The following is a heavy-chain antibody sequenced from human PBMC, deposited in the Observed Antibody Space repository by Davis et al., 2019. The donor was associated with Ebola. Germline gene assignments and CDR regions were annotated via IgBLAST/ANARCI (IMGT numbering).Heavy chain of an antibody. V-gene: IGHV1-3*01. CDR3: AAGKYYYESSGYYPGDY. CDR2: INAGNGNT. CDR1: GYTFTSYA. Sequence: AASVKVSCQASGYTFTSYAMHWVRQAPGQRLEWMGWINAGNGNTKYSQKFQGRVTMTRDTSTSTVYMEVSSLTSNDTAVYYCAAGKYYYESSGYYPGDYWGQETLVTVSS. D-gene: IGHD3-22*01. J-gene: IGHJ4*02.